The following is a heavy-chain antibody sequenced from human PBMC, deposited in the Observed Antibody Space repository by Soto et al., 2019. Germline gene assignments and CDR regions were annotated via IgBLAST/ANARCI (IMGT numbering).Heavy chain of an antibody. Sequence: PSETLSLTCTVSGGSISSYYWSWVRQPPGKGMDWIGYIYYSGSTNYNPSLKSRVTISVDTSKNQFSLKLSSVTAADTAVYYCARAAPTTSPYYFDYWGQGTLVTVSS. D-gene: IGHD4-17*01. V-gene: IGHV4-59*01. CDR1: GGSISSYY. J-gene: IGHJ4*02. CDR3: ARAAPTTSPYYFDY. CDR2: IYYSGST.